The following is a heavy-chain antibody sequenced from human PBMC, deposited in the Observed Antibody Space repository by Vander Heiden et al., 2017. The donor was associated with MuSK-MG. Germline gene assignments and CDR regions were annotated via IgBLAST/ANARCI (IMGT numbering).Heavy chain of an antibody. CDR3: AKTVTMVRGDIIPHDAFDI. J-gene: IGHJ3*02. V-gene: IGHV3-23*01. Sequence: EVQLLESGGGLVQPGGSLRLSCAASGFTFSSYAMSWVRQAPGKGLEWVSAISGSGGSTYYADSVKGRFTISRDNSKNTLYLQMNSLRAEDTAVYYCAKTVTMVRGDIIPHDAFDIWGQGTMVTVSS. D-gene: IGHD3-10*01. CDR1: GFTFSSYA. CDR2: ISGSGGST.